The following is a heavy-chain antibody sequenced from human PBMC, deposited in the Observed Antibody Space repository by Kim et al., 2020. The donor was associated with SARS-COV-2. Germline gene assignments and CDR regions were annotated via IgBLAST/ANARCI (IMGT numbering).Heavy chain of an antibody. Sequence: ASVKVSCKASRYTFTDYYTHWVRQAPGQGLEWMGRINPNSGGSNFAQKFEGRVTMTRDTSITTAYMELSSLTSDDTAVYYCARASYYYSGSAYYYFDYWGQGPLVTVSS. D-gene: IGHD3-22*01. CDR2: INPNSGGS. CDR3: ARASYYYSGSAYYYFDY. V-gene: IGHV1-2*06. J-gene: IGHJ4*02. CDR1: RYTFTDYY.